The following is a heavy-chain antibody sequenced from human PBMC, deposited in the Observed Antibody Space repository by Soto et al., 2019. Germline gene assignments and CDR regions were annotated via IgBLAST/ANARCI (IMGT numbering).Heavy chain of an antibody. V-gene: IGHV4-34*01. CDR1: GASFSGYY. Sequence: SETLSLTYAVHGASFSGYYWSWIRQPPGKGLEWIGEINHSGSTNYNPSLKSRVTISVDTSKNQFSLKLSSVTAADTAVYYCARRRYYGPGSYYNPRDAFDIWGQGTMVTVSS. CDR3: ARRRYYGPGSYYNPRDAFDI. CDR2: INHSGST. D-gene: IGHD3-10*01. J-gene: IGHJ3*02.